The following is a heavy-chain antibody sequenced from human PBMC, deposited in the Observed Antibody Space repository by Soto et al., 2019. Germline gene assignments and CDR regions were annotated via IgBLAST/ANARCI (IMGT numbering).Heavy chain of an antibody. V-gene: IGHV4-30-2*01. J-gene: IGHJ4*02. D-gene: IGHD5-18*01. CDR3: ARGAAMVREGFDY. Sequence: SETLSLTCAVSGGSISSGGYSWSWIRQPPGKGLEWIGYIYHSGSTYYNPSLKSRVTISVDRSKNQFSLKLSSVTAADTAVYYCARGAAMVREGFDYWGQGTLVTVSS. CDR2: IYHSGST. CDR1: GGSISSGGYS.